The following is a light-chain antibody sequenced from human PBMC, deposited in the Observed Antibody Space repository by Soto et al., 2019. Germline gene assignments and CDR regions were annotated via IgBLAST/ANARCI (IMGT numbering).Light chain of an antibody. CDR1: QSVSGSY. CDR3: HHRGNGIT. J-gene: IGKJ5*01. Sequence: EIVLTQSPGTLSLSPGERATLSCRASQSVSGSYLAWYQQKPGQAPRLLIYGASSRATGIPDRFSGSGSGTDFTLTISSLEPEDFAVYYCHHRGNGITFGQGTRLEIK. CDR2: GAS. V-gene: IGKV3D-20*02.